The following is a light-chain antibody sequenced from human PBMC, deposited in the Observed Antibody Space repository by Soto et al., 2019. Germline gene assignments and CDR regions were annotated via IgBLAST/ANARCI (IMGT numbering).Light chain of an antibody. V-gene: IGKV3-15*01. Sequence: EIVMTQSPATLSVSPGERATLSCRASQSVSSNLAWYQQKPGQAPRLLIYGASTRATGIPARFSGSGSGTEFTLTFSSLQSEDFAVDYCQQYNNWPPLTFGGGTKVAIK. CDR2: GAS. CDR1: QSVSSN. J-gene: IGKJ4*01. CDR3: QQYNNWPPLT.